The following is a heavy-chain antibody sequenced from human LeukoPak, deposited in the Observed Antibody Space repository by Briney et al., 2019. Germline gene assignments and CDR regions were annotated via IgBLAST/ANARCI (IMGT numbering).Heavy chain of an antibody. J-gene: IGHJ6*03. CDR2: IRYDGSNK. Sequence: GGSLRLSCAASGFTFSSYWMNWVRQAPGKGLEWVAFIRYDGSNKYYADSVKGRFTISRDNSKNTLYLQMNSLRAEDTAVYYCAKDGGGYCPYYYYYMDVWGKGTTVTISS. CDR3: AKDGGGYCPYYYYYMDV. CDR1: GFTFSSYW. D-gene: IGHD2-21*01. V-gene: IGHV3-30*02.